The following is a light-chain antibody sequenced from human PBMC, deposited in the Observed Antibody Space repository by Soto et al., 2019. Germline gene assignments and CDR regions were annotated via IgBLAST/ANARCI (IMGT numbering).Light chain of an antibody. Sequence: QSALTQPASVSGSPGQSITISCTTTNNDVGGYDYVSWFQQHPGKAPKLMIYEVTYRPSGVSNRFSGSKSGNTASLTISGLQDEDEADYYCSSYTSRSTLVFGGGTKVTVL. CDR3: SSYTSRSTLV. V-gene: IGLV2-14*01. CDR1: NNDVGGYDY. J-gene: IGLJ2*01. CDR2: EVT.